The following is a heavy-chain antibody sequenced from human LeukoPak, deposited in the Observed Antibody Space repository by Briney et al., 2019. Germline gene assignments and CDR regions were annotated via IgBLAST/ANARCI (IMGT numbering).Heavy chain of an antibody. V-gene: IGHV3-66*01. CDR2: IYSGGST. Sequence: GGSLRLSCAASGFTVSSNYMSWVRQAPGKGLEWVSVIYSGGSTYYADSVKGRFTISRDNSKNTLYVQMNSLRAEDTAVYYCARAYYESGIYNLDYWGQGTLVTVSS. J-gene: IGHJ4*02. D-gene: IGHD3-10*01. CDR3: ARAYYESGIYNLDY. CDR1: GFTVSSNY.